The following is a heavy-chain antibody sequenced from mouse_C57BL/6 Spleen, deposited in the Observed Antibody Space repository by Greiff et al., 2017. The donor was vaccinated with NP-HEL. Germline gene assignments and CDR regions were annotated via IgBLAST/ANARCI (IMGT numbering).Heavy chain of an antibody. J-gene: IGHJ4*01. CDR2: IDPSDSYT. D-gene: IGHD4-1*01. CDR1: GYTFTSYW. CDR3: ARLGRSYAMDY. Sequence: QVQLQQSGAELVMPGASVKLSCKASGYTFTSYWMHWVKQRPGQGLEWIGEIDPSDSYTNYNQKFKGKSTLTVDKSSSTAYMQLSSLTSEDSAVYYCARLGRSYAMDYWGQGTSVTVSS. V-gene: IGHV1-69*01.